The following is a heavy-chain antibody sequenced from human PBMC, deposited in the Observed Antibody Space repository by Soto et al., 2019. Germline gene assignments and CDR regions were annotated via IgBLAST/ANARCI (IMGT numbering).Heavy chain of an antibody. V-gene: IGHV1-3*01. D-gene: IGHD2-8*01. Sequence: ASVKVSCKASGYTFTGYYMHWVRQAPGQGLEWMGWINPNNGNTKYSQKFQGRVTITRDTSASTAYMELSSLRSEDTAVYYCARGSCINGVCYGYSVVYWGQGTLVTVSS. J-gene: IGHJ4*02. CDR1: GYTFTGYY. CDR2: INPNNGNT. CDR3: ARGSCINGVCYGYSVVY.